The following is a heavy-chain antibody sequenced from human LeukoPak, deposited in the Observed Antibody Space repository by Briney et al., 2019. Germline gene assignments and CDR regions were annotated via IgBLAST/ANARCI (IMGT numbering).Heavy chain of an antibody. V-gene: IGHV4-59*08. J-gene: IGHJ3*02. Sequence: SETLSLTCTVSGGSISSYYWSWIRQPPGKGLEWIGYIYYSGSTNYNPSLKSRVTISVDTSKNQFSLKLSSVTAADTAVYYCARQSYYDSRESGAFDIWGQGTMVTVSS. CDR2: IYYSGST. D-gene: IGHD3-22*01. CDR3: ARQSYYDSRESGAFDI. CDR1: GGSISSYY.